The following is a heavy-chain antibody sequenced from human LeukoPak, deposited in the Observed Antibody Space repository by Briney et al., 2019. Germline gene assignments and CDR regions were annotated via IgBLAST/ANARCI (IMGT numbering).Heavy chain of an antibody. D-gene: IGHD3-10*01. Sequence: GGSLRLSYVASGFTFSRYVIHWVRQAPGKGLEWVAVISKDGSDEYYADSVKGRFTVSRDTSKNSLYLQMNNLRGEDTAVYYCARAAPVRGVTFFDYWGQGTLITVSS. CDR2: ISKDGSDE. V-gene: IGHV3-30*04. J-gene: IGHJ4*02. CDR3: ARAAPVRGVTFFDY. CDR1: GFTFSRYV.